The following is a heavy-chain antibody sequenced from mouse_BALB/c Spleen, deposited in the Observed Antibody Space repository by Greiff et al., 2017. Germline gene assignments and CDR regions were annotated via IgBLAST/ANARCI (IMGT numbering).Heavy chain of an antibody. CDR3: ARNYYGSSYYFDY. J-gene: IGHJ2*01. D-gene: IGHD1-1*01. V-gene: IGHV3-2*02. Sequence: DVHLVESGPGLVKPSQSLSLTCTVTGYSITSDYAWNWIRQFPGNKLEWMGYISYSGSTSYNPSLKSRISITRDTSKNQFFLQLNSVTTEDTATYYCARNYYGSSYYFDYWGQGTTLTVSS. CDR1: GYSITSDYA. CDR2: ISYSGST.